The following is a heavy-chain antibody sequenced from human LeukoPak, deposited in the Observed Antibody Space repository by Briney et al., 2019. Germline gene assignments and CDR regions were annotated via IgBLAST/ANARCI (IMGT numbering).Heavy chain of an antibody. CDR3: ARQGYDSSGYYTSIDY. CDR2: IYPGDSDT. D-gene: IGHD3-22*01. Sequence: GESLKISCKGSGYRFTNYWLGWVRQMPGKGLEWMGIIYPGDSDTRYSPSFQGQVTISADKSISTAYLQWNSLKAADTAMYYCARQGYDSSGYYTSIDYWGQGTLVTVSS. J-gene: IGHJ4*02. V-gene: IGHV5-51*01. CDR1: GYRFTNYW.